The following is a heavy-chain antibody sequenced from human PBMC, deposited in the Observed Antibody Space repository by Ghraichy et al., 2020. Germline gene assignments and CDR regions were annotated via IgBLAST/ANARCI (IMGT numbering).Heavy chain of an antibody. CDR2: IYYSGST. Sequence: SETLSLTCTVSGGSISSYYWSWIRQPPGKGLEWIGYIYYSGSTNYNPSLKSRVTISVDTSKNQFSLKLSSVTAADTAVYYCARGKQTPFDYWGQGTLVTVSS. J-gene: IGHJ4*02. CDR1: GGSISSYY. D-gene: IGHD1/OR15-1a*01. CDR3: ARGKQTPFDY. V-gene: IGHV4-59*01.